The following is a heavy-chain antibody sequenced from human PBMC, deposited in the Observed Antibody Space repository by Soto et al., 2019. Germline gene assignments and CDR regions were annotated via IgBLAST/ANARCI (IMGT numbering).Heavy chain of an antibody. Sequence: PSETLSLTCTVSGGFIRSSRDYWGWIRQTPGKGLEWIGSIYYSGSTYYNPSLKSRVTISVDTSKNQFSLKLSSVTAADTAVYYCARQEWIQLWPDDYWGQGTLVTVSS. CDR2: IYYSGST. CDR3: ARQEWIQLWPDDY. D-gene: IGHD5-18*01. J-gene: IGHJ4*02. V-gene: IGHV4-39*01. CDR1: GGFIRSSRDY.